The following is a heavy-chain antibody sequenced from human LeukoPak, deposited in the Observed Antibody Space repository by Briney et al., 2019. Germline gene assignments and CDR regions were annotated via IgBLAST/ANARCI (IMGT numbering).Heavy chain of an antibody. CDR2: ITYDGYYK. CDR1: GFTFSSYG. V-gene: IGHV3-30*03. J-gene: IGHJ4*02. Sequence: GGSLRLSCAASGFTFSSYGMHWVRQSPGKGLEWVALITYDGYYKYYSDSVKGRFTISSDTSKNTLYLQMNSLRAEDTAVYYCARNLSPVVRASPMGYWGQGTLVTVSS. CDR3: ARNLSPVVRASPMGY. D-gene: IGHD3-10*01.